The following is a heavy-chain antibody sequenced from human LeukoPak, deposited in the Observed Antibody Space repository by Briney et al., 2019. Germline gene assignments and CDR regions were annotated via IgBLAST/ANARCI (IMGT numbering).Heavy chain of an antibody. D-gene: IGHD2-2*01. V-gene: IGHV3-21*01. CDR1: GFTFSSYG. J-gene: IGHJ4*02. CDR3: ARDASTRCYLCEVDH. Sequence: GGSLRLSCAASGFTFSSYGMHWVRQAPGKGLEWVSSISAGSNYIYYGDSVKGRFTISRDNAKNSLYLQMSSLRAEDTAVYYCARDASTRCYLCEVDHWGQGTLVTVSS. CDR2: ISAGSNYI.